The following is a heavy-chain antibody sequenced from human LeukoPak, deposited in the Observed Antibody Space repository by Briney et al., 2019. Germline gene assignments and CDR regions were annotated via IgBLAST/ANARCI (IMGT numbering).Heavy chain of an antibody. D-gene: IGHD3-9*01. J-gene: IGHJ1*01. V-gene: IGHV1-18*01. CDR1: GYTFVAYG. Sequence: ASVKVSCKVSGYTFVAYGLSWVRQAPDQGLEWLGWIAPYEGDTQYTPKLQDRIILTADTATTTVFMELRSLRIDDTAVYYCASNFIRTGYFGEYYLHWGQGTQVVVSS. CDR2: IAPYEGDT. CDR3: ASNFIRTGYFGEYYLH.